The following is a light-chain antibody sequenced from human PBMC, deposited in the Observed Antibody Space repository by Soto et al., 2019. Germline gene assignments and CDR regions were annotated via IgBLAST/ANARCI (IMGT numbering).Light chain of an antibody. Sequence: EIVLTQSPATLSLSPGERATLSCRASQSVSSYLAWYQQKPGQAPRLLIYDASNRATGIPARFSGSGSGTGFTLTISSLEPEDFAVYYCQQRSNRPTFGQGTKVEIK. CDR2: DAS. CDR1: QSVSSY. V-gene: IGKV3-11*01. CDR3: QQRSNRPT. J-gene: IGKJ1*01.